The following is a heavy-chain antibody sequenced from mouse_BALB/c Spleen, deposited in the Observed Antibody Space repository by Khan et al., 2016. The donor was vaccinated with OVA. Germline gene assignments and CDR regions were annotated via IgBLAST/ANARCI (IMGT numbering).Heavy chain of an antibody. CDR2: ISTYSGST. J-gene: IGHJ2*01. CDR1: GYTFTDYA. V-gene: IGHV1S137*01. Sequence: VQLQESGPELVRLGVSVKISCKGSGYTFTDYAMYWVKQSHAKSLEWIGLISTYSGSTNYNQKFKGKVTMTVDKSSSAAYMELARLTSEDSAIYYCARPAYDGYYDYWGQGTALIVSS. D-gene: IGHD2-3*01. CDR3: ARPAYDGYYDY.